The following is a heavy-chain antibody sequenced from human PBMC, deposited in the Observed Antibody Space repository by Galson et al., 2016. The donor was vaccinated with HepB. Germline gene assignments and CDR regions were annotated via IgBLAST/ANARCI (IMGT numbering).Heavy chain of an antibody. Sequence: SETLSLTCTVSGGSISSYYWNWIRQPPEKELEWIGNTHYSGVTEYNPSLKSRATMSVDASRNQVSLKMTSVTAADTAVYYCVGEVGFFGEIVWGQGTTVTGAS. D-gene: IGHD3-10*01. CDR1: GGSISSYY. J-gene: IGHJ6*02. CDR3: VGEVGFFGEIV. CDR2: THYSGVT. V-gene: IGHV4-59*01.